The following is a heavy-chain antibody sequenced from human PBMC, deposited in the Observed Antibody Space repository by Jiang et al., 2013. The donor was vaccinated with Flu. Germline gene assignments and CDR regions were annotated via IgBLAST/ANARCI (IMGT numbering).Heavy chain of an antibody. J-gene: IGHJ4*02. CDR3: TSGEPSSSPVIFDY. D-gene: IGHD6-6*01. CDR2: IKSKADSYAT. Sequence: QLVESGGGLVQPGGSLKLSCAASGFTFGGSAMHWVRQASGKGLEWVGRIKSKADSYATVYAASVKGRFIISRDDSKNTAYLQMNSLKIEDTAVYYCTSGEPSSSPVIFDYWGQGTLVTVSS. CDR1: GFTFGGSA. V-gene: IGHV3-73*02.